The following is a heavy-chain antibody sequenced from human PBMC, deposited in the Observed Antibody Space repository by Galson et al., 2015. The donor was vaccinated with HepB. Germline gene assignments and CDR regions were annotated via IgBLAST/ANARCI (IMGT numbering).Heavy chain of an antibody. D-gene: IGHD6-19*01. J-gene: IGHJ2*01. V-gene: IGHV4-59*01. Sequence: ATMFLSCTVSDGSISSYFWCWIRQPPGKGLEWIGYIYYSGSTNYNPSLKSRVTISVDTSKNQFYLKLSSVTAADTAVYYCARTIAVAWYFDLWGRGTLVTVSS. CDR2: IYYSGST. CDR3: ARTIAVAWYFDL. CDR1: DGSISSYF.